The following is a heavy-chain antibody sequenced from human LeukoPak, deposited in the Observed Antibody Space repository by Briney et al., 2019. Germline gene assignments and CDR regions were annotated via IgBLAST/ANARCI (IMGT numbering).Heavy chain of an antibody. D-gene: IGHD2-15*01. CDR2: IRSKANSYAT. CDR3: TSFKFFGGFDY. Sequence: PGGSLRLSCEASGFTFSGSAMHWVRQASGKGLEWVGRIRSKANSYATAYAASVKGRFTISRDDSKNTAYLQMNSLKTEDTAVYYCTSFKFFGGFDYWGQGTLVTVSS. CDR1: GFTFSGSA. J-gene: IGHJ4*02. V-gene: IGHV3-73*01.